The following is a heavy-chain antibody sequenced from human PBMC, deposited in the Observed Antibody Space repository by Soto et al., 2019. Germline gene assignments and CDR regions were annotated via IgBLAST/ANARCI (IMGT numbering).Heavy chain of an antibody. J-gene: IGHJ6*02. CDR1: GYPFTSYG. V-gene: IGHV1-18*01. CDR3: ARDPSFDRNYYYGIDV. Sequence: QVHLVQSGAEVKKPGASVKVSCKASGYPFTSYGIGWVRQAPGQGLEWMGWISPYNGNTYYAQKFQGRVTMTTDTSTNTVYMELRSLRSDDTTVYYCARDPSFDRNYYYGIDVWGQGTTVTVSS. CDR2: ISPYNGNT.